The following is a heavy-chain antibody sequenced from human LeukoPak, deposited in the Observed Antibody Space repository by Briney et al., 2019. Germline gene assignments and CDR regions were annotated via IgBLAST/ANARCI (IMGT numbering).Heavy chain of an antibody. V-gene: IGHV3-23*01. CDR1: GFTFSTYA. Sequence: GGSLRLSCAASGFTFSTYAMSWVRQAPGKGLEWVSAIGGSGGSTYYADSVKGRFTISRDNSKNTLYLQMNSLRAEDTAVYYCAKLVGPTGWGCFDYWGQGTLVTVSS. D-gene: IGHD1-26*01. J-gene: IGHJ4*02. CDR3: AKLVGPTGWGCFDY. CDR2: IGGSGGST.